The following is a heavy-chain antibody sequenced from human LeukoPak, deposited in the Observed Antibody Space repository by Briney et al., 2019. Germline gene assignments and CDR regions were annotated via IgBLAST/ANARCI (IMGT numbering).Heavy chain of an antibody. CDR3: ARVRNYYGSGTYRGY. D-gene: IGHD3-10*01. Sequence: ASVKVSCKASGYTFTTYDINWVRQATGQGLEWMGWMNPNSGNTGYAQKFQGRVTMTRNTSISTAYMELSSLRSEDTAVYYCARVRNYYGSGTYRGYWGQGTLVTVSS. CDR1: GYTFTTYD. J-gene: IGHJ4*02. CDR2: MNPNSGNT. V-gene: IGHV1-8*01.